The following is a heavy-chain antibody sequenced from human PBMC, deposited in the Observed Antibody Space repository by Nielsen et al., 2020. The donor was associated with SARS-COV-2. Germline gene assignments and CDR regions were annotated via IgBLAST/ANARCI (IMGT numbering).Heavy chain of an antibody. CDR1: GFTFSSYG. V-gene: IGHV3-30*18. Sequence: GGSLRLSCAASGFTFSSYGMHWVRQAPGKGLEWVAVISYDGSNKYYADSVKGRFTISRDNSKNTLYLQMNSLRAEDTAVYYCAKDPLGVWGQGTTVTVSS. J-gene: IGHJ6*02. CDR3: AKDPLGV. CDR2: ISYDGSNK.